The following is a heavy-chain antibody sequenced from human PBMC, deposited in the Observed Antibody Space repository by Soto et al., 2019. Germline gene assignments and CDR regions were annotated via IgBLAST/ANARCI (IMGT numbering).Heavy chain of an antibody. CDR1: GFTFSSYA. Sequence: GGSLRLSCAASGFTFSSYAMHWVRQAPGKGLEWVAVISYDGSNKYYADSVKGRFTISRDNSKNTLYLQMNSLRAEDTAVYYCAREGEPTYCGGDCYSGADAFDIWGQGTMVTVSS. J-gene: IGHJ3*02. V-gene: IGHV3-30-3*01. CDR3: AREGEPTYCGGDCYSGADAFDI. CDR2: ISYDGSNK. D-gene: IGHD2-21*02.